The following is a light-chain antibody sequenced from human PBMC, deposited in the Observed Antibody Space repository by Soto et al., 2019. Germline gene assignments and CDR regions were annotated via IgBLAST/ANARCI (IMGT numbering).Light chain of an antibody. CDR2: AAS. J-gene: IGKJ1*01. V-gene: IGKV1-12*01. Sequence: DIQMTQSPSSVSASVGDRVTISCRASQSISTWLAWYQQKPGKAPKLLIYAASSLQSGVPSRFSGSGSGTHFTLTISTLQPEDFATYYCQQADSFPWTFGQGTRVEIK. CDR1: QSISTW. CDR3: QQADSFPWT.